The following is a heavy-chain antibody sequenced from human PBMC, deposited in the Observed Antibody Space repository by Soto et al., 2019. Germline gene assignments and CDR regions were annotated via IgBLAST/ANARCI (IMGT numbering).Heavy chain of an antibody. CDR3: ARARDGYYVDS. CDR2: IYYSGNT. J-gene: IGHJ4*02. V-gene: IGHV4-31*03. CDR1: GGSISSSVFY. D-gene: IGHD1-26*01. Sequence: QVQLQESGPGLVKPSQTLSLTCTVSGGSISSSVFYWTWIRRLPEKGLEWIGYIYYSGNTYPNPSLKSRVTMSVDTSKSQFSLKLSSVTAADTAVYFCARARDGYYVDSWGQGTLVTVSS.